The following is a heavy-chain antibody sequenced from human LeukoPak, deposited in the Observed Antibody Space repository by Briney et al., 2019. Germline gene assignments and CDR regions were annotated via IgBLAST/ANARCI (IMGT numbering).Heavy chain of an antibody. J-gene: IGHJ5*02. D-gene: IGHD3-10*01. CDR2: INPSGGST. CDR3: ARDGSMVRGVIKTPRRWFDP. CDR1: GYTFTSYY. Sequence: GASVKVSCKASGYTFTSYYMHWVRQAPGQGLEWMGIINPSGGSTSYAQKFQGRVTMTRDTSTSTVYMELSSLRSEDTAVYYCARDGSMVRGVIKTPRRWFDPWGQGTLVTVSS. V-gene: IGHV1-46*01.